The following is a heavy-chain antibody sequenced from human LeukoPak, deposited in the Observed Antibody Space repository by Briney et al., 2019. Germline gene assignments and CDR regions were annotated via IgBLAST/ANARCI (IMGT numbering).Heavy chain of an antibody. Sequence: GGSLRLSCAASGFTFSSYSMNWVRQAPGKGLEWVSSISSSSSYIYYADSVKGRLPISRDNAKNSLYLQMNSLRAEDTAVYYCAKVMEEVVAATPFDYWGQGTLVTVSS. CDR3: AKVMEEVVAATPFDY. CDR2: ISSSSSYI. D-gene: IGHD2-15*01. V-gene: IGHV3-21*01. J-gene: IGHJ4*02. CDR1: GFTFSSYS.